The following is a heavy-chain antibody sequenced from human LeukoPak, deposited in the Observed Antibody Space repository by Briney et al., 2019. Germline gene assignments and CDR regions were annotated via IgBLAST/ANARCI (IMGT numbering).Heavy chain of an antibody. V-gene: IGHV1-8*01. CDR2: MNPNSGNT. D-gene: IGHD3-22*01. CDR3: ARCQYYYDSSGYYLDAFDI. CDR1: GYTFTIYD. Sequence: GASVKVSCTASGYTFTIYDINWVRQATGQGLEWMGWMNPNSGNTGYAQKFQGRVTMTRNTSISTAYMELSSLRSEDTAVYYCARCQYYYDSSGYYLDAFDIWGQGTMVTVSS. J-gene: IGHJ3*02.